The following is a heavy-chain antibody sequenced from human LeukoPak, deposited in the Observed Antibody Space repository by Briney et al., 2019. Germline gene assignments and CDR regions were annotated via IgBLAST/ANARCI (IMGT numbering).Heavy chain of an antibody. J-gene: IGHJ4*02. Sequence: GGSLRLSCAASGFTFDDYGMSWVRQAPGKGLEWVSGINWNGGSTGYADSVKGRFTISRDNTKNSLYLQMNSLRAEDTALYYCARGGYSGYDFDYWGQGTLVTVSS. V-gene: IGHV3-20*04. CDR1: GFTFDDYG. CDR2: INWNGGST. D-gene: IGHD5-12*01. CDR3: ARGGYSGYDFDY.